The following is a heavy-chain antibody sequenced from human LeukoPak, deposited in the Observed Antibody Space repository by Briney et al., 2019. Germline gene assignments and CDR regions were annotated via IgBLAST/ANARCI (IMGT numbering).Heavy chain of an antibody. Sequence: SEALSLTCAVSGFPVSSGYYWNWIRQPPGKGLEWIGDISHSGTTNYKPSLKSRVTISADTSKNQFSLKLSSVTAADTAVYYCARGRDAYRDHWGPGTLVTVSS. J-gene: IGHJ4*02. CDR2: ISHSGTT. CDR1: GFPVSSGYY. D-gene: IGHD5-24*01. CDR3: ARGRDAYRDH. V-gene: IGHV4-38-2*01.